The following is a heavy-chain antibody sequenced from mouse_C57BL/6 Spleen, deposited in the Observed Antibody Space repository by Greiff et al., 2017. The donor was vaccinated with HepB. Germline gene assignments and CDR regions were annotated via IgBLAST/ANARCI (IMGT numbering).Heavy chain of an antibody. Sequence: VQLQQPGAELVKPGASVKMSCKASGYTFTSYWITWVKQRPGQGLEWIGDIYPGSGSTNYNEKFKSKATLTVDTSSSTAYMQLSSLTSEDSAVYYCARAYYGSSYDCFDYWGQGTTLTVSS. V-gene: IGHV1-55*01. J-gene: IGHJ2*01. D-gene: IGHD1-1*01. CDR1: GYTFTSYW. CDR2: IYPGSGST. CDR3: ARAYYGSSYDCFDY.